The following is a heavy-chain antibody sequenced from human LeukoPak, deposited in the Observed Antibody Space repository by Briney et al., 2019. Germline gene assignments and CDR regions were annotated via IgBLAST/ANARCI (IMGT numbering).Heavy chain of an antibody. CDR3: ARRVWSGAVCFDF. J-gene: IGHJ4*02. D-gene: IGHD3-3*01. CDR2: IKVDGSEK. CDR1: GFAFGTYW. V-gene: IGHV3-7*03. Sequence: GGSLRLSCAASGFAFGTYWMTWVRQAPGKGLEWVANIKVDGSEKHYADSVKGRFTISRDNAKNTLYLQMSSLRAQDTAVYYLARRVWSGAVCFDFGGQGT.